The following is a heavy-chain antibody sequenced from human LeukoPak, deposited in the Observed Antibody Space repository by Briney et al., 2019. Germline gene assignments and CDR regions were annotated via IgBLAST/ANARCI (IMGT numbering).Heavy chain of an antibody. CDR2: INPNSGDT. J-gene: IGHJ4*02. V-gene: IGHV1-2*02. CDR1: GYTFTGYY. D-gene: IGHD1-26*01. Sequence: ASVKVSCKTSGYTFTGYYIHWVRQASGQGLEWVAWINPNSGDTKYSQQFQGRVTLTRDTSISTAYMELSRLTSDDTAVYYCARGHSDIWYSLGHWGQGTLVTVSA. CDR3: ARGHSDIWYSLGH.